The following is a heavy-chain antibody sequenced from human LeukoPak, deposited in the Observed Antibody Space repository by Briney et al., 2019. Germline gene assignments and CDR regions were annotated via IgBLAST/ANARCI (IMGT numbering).Heavy chain of an antibody. D-gene: IGHD6-13*01. J-gene: IGHJ6*02. CDR1: GFTFTSSA. Sequence: SVKVSCKASGFTFTSSAVQWVRQARGQRLEWIGWIVVGSGNTNYAQKFQERVTITRDMSTSTAYMELSSLRSEDTAVYYCAADQGAAAPYHYGMDVWGQGTTVTVSS. V-gene: IGHV1-58*01. CDR2: IVVGSGNT. CDR3: AADQGAAAPYHYGMDV.